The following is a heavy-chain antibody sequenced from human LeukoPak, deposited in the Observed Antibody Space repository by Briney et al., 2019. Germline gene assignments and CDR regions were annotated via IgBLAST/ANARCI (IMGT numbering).Heavy chain of an antibody. CDR1: GFTFSTYA. D-gene: IGHD4-17*01. CDR2: MSYDGNNK. Sequence: GRSLRLSCAASGFTFSTYAMHWVRQAPGKGLEWVAVMSYDGNNKYYVDYVKGRFTISRDNSKNTLYLQMTSLRPEDTAVYYCAREDGDLPDYWGQGTLVTVSS. CDR3: AREDGDLPDY. V-gene: IGHV3-30-3*01. J-gene: IGHJ4*02.